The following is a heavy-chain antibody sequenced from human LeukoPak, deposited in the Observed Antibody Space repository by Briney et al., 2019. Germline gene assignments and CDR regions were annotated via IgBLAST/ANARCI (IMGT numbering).Heavy chain of an antibody. Sequence: SETLSLTCTVSGGFISSGGYYWPWIRQPSGKGLECIGYIYYSGSTHYNPSLKSRISISLDTSKNQFSLKLSSVTAADTAVYFCARGPAGSYFHVPDFWGQGTLVTVSS. J-gene: IGHJ4*02. CDR3: ARGPAGSYFHVPDF. CDR2: IYYSGST. CDR1: GGFISSGGYY. V-gene: IGHV4-31*03. D-gene: IGHD3-10*01.